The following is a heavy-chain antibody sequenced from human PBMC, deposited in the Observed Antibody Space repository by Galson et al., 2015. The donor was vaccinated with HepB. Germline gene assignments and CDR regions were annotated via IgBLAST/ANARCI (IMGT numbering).Heavy chain of an antibody. CDR1: GFTFSSYG. CDR3: ATQPRYSSSYLFDY. V-gene: IGHV3-30*03. D-gene: IGHD6-6*01. J-gene: IGHJ4*02. CDR2: ISYDGSNK. Sequence: SLRLACAASGFTFSSYGMHWVRQAPGKGLEWVAVISYDGSNKYYADSVKGRFTISRDNSKNTLYLQMNSLRAEDTAVYYCATQPRYSSSYLFDYWGQGTLVTVSS.